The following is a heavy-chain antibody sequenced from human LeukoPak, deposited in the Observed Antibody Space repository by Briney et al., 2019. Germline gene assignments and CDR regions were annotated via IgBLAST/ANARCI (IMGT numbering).Heavy chain of an antibody. Sequence: SETLSLTCTVSGGSITGYYWTYIRQPAGKGLERIGRIHTSGSTNYNPSLKSRVTMSVDTSKNQFSLNLSSVTAADTAMYYCAREFSGTSIAARVFDSWGQGTLVTVSS. J-gene: IGHJ4*02. CDR3: AREFSGTSIAARVFDS. D-gene: IGHD6-6*01. V-gene: IGHV4-4*07. CDR2: IHTSGST. CDR1: GGSITGYY.